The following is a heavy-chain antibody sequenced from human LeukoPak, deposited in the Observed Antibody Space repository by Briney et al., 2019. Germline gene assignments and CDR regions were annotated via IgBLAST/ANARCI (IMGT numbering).Heavy chain of an antibody. Sequence: PGGSLRLSCAASGFTFSSYEMNWVRQAPGKGLEWVSYISSSGSTIYYADSVKGRFTISRDNAKNSLYLQMNSLRAEDTAVYYCARGIVEATDDAFDIWGQGTMVTVSS. D-gene: IGHD1-26*01. CDR1: GFTFSSYE. CDR3: ARGIVEATDDAFDI. J-gene: IGHJ3*02. CDR2: ISSSGSTI. V-gene: IGHV3-48*03.